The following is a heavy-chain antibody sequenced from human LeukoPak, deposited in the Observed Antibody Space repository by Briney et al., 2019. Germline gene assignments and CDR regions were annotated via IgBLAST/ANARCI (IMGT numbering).Heavy chain of an antibody. V-gene: IGHV3-23*01. CDR2: ISGTGGST. CDR1: GFTFSSYA. Sequence: GGSLRLSCAASGFTFSSYAMSWVRQAPGKGLEWVSAISGTGGSTYYADSVKGRFTISRDNSKNTLYLQMNSLRAEDTAVYYCAKDRGWTVTSGDYWGQGTLVTVSS. CDR3: AKDRGWTVTSGDY. D-gene: IGHD4-17*01. J-gene: IGHJ4*02.